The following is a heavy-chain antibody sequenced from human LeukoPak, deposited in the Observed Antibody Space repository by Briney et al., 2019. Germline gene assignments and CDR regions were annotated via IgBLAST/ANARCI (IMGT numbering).Heavy chain of an antibody. J-gene: IGHJ5*02. CDR1: GYTFTGYY. D-gene: IGHD1-1*01. Sequence: GASVKVSCKASGYTFTGYYMHWVRQAPGQGPEWVGWINPKSGGTNYEQKFQGRVIMTRDTSISTAYMELSRLRSDDTAVYYCARHMTTANNWFDPWGQGTLVTVSS. V-gene: IGHV1-2*02. CDR3: ARHMTTANNWFDP. CDR2: INPKSGGT.